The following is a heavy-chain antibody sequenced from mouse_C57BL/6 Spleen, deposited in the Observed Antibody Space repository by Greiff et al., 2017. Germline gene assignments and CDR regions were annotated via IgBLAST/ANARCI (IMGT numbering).Heavy chain of an antibody. J-gene: IGHJ4*01. CDR3: ARQDYYGSSYDYAMDY. V-gene: IGHV1-55*01. CDR1: GYTFTSYW. D-gene: IGHD1-1*01. CDR2: IYPGSGST. Sequence: QVQLQQPGAELVKPGASVKMSCKASGYTFTSYWITWVKQRPGQGLEWIGDIYPGSGSTNYNEKFKSKATLTLDTSSSTAYMQLSSLTSEDSAVYYLARQDYYGSSYDYAMDYWGQGTSVTVSS.